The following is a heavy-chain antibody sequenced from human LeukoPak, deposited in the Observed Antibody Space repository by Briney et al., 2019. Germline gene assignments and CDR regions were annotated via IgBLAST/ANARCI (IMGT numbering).Heavy chain of an antibody. J-gene: IGHJ6*02. CDR1: GYTLTELS. CDR2: IIPIFGTA. CDR3: AVVPAASGMDV. V-gene: IGHV1-69*13. D-gene: IGHD2-2*01. Sequence: SVKVSCKVSGYTLTELSMHWVRQAPGKGLEWMGGIIPIFGTANYAQKFQGRVTITADESTSTAYMELSSLRSEDTAVYYCAVVPAASGMDVWGQGTTVTVSS.